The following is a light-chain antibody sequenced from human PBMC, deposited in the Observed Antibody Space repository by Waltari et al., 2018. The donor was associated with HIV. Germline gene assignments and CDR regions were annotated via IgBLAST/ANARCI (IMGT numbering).Light chain of an antibody. CDR2: ANN. CDR1: SSTFGTAY. Sequence: QSVLTQPPSVSAAPGQKVTISCSGRSSTFGTAYVSWYQQPPATAPKLLIYANNKRPSGIPDRFSGSKSGTSATLGITGLQTGDEADYYCGTWDSSLSAVFGTGTRVTVL. J-gene: IGLJ1*01. V-gene: IGLV1-51*02. CDR3: GTWDSSLSAV.